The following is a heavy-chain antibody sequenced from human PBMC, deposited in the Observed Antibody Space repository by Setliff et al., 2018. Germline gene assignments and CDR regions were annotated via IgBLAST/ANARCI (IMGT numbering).Heavy chain of an antibody. CDR3: ASRIGGSPY. J-gene: IGHJ4*02. D-gene: IGHD1-26*01. CDR2: IKQDGSEK. CDR1: GFTFSNSW. V-gene: IGHV3-7*01. Sequence: PGGSLRLSCAASGFTFSNSWMSWVRQAPGKGLEWVANIKQDGSEKYYVDSVKGRFTISRDNAKNSLYLQMSSLGAEDTAVYYCASRIGGSPYWGQGTLVTVSS.